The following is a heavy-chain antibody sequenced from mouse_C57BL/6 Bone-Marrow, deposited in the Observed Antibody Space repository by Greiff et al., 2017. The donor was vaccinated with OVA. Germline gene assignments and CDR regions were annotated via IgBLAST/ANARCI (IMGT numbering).Heavy chain of an antibody. CDR1: GYSITSGYY. Sequence: EVQLQESGPGLVKPSQSLSLTCSVTGYSITSGYYWTWIRQFPGNKLEWMGYISYDGSNNYNPSLKNRISITRDTSKNQFFLKLNSVTTEDTATYYCAREYGSSLYWYFDVWGTGTTVTVSS. D-gene: IGHD1-1*01. CDR3: AREYGSSLYWYFDV. J-gene: IGHJ1*03. CDR2: ISYDGSN. V-gene: IGHV3-6*01.